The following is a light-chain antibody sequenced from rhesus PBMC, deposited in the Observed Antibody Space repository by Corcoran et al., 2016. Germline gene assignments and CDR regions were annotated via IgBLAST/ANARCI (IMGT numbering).Light chain of an antibody. CDR1: QGITTD. Sequence: DIQMTQSPSSLSASVGDRVTITCRASQGITTDLAWYQQKPGETLKLLIYEVSRLKSGTPSRFSGSGSGTDFTLTISSLQSEDFATDYCQHYYTIPYSFGQGTKVEIK. CDR2: EVS. V-gene: IGKV1-25*01. CDR3: QHYYTIPYS. J-gene: IGKJ2*01.